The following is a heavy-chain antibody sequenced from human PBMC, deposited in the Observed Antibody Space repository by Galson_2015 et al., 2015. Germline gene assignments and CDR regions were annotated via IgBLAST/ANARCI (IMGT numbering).Heavy chain of an antibody. CDR3: ARDANRGGEFDY. CDR1: GFTFRNSW. D-gene: IGHD1-14*01. V-gene: IGHV3-7*03. CDR2: ITYDGSQT. Sequence: SLRLSCAASGFTFRNSWMVWVRQPPAKGLQWVATITYDGSQTFYVDSVKGRFTISRDDAENSLDLQMNSLRADDTAVYYCARDANRGGEFDYWGQGALVTVSS. J-gene: IGHJ4*02.